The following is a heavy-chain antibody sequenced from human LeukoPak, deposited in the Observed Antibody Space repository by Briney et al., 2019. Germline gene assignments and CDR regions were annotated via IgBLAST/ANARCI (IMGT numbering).Heavy chain of an antibody. Sequence: GGSLRLSCAASGFTFSSYAMSWVRQAPGKGLEWVSAISGRGGSTYYADSVKGRFTISRDNSKNTLYLQMNSLRAEDTAVYYCAKISEYSYGLYYYYYYGMDVWGQGTTVTVSS. V-gene: IGHV3-23*01. CDR1: GFTFSSYA. J-gene: IGHJ6*02. CDR2: ISGRGGST. D-gene: IGHD5-18*01. CDR3: AKISEYSYGLYYYYYYGMDV.